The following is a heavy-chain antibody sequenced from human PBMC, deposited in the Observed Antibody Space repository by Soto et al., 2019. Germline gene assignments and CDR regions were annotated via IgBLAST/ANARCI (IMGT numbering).Heavy chain of an antibody. Sequence: QVQLVQSGAEVKKPGASVKVSCKASGYTFTSYDINWVRQATGQGLEWMGWMNHNSDNTGYAQNFQGRVTMTRNTSISTAYMELSSLRSDDTAAYYWASGKGRAVAGINWFDPWGQGTLVTVSS. D-gene: IGHD6-19*01. V-gene: IGHV1-8*01. CDR3: ASGKGRAVAGINWFDP. CDR1: GYTFTSYD. CDR2: MNHNSDNT. J-gene: IGHJ5*02.